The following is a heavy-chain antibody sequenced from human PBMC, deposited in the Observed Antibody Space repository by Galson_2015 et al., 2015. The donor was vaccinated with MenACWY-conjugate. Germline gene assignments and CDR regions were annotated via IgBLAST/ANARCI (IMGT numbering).Heavy chain of an antibody. J-gene: IGHJ4*02. Sequence: SVKVSCKASGYTFSRYTLHWVRQAPGQRPEWMGWINGGNGDTKYSQRFQGRVTITSDTSASTVYMELSSLMSEDTAVYYCARVGGWSPFDYWGQGTLVTVSS. V-gene: IGHV1-3*01. CDR1: GYTFSRYT. D-gene: IGHD6-19*01. CDR3: ARVGGWSPFDY. CDR2: INGGNGDT.